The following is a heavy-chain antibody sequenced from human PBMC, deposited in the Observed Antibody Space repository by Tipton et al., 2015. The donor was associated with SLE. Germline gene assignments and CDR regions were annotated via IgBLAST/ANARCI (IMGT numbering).Heavy chain of an antibody. CDR2: INTNTGNP. D-gene: IGHD2-8*02. CDR3: ARGSTGYYFYGMDV. CDR1: GYTFTSYG. Sequence: QVQLAQSGAEVMKPGASVKVSCKGSGYTFTSYGISWVRQAPGQGLEWMGWINTNTGNPTYAQGFTGRFVFSLDTSVSTAYLQIGSLKAEDTAVYYCARGSTGYYFYGMDVWGQGTTVAVSS. J-gene: IGHJ6*02. V-gene: IGHV7-4-1*01.